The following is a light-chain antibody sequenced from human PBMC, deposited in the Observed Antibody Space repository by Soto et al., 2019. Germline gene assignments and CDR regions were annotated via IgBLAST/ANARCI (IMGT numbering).Light chain of an antibody. Sequence: QSVLTQPASESTSPGQSIAISCSGTSSDVGAYDYVSWYQHHPGKAPKLIIYEVTYRPSGVSNRFSASKSGNTASLTISGLQAEDEPDYYCSSYTRSSTYVFGTGTKVTVL. CDR3: SSYTRSSTYV. V-gene: IGLV2-14*01. CDR2: EVT. J-gene: IGLJ1*01. CDR1: SSDVGAYDY.